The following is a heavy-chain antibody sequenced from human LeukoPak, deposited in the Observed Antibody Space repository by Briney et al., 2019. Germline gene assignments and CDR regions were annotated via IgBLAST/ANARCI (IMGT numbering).Heavy chain of an antibody. Sequence: ASVKVSCKGSGYTFTSYDINWVGQATGQGGEGMGWMNPKRGNTGYVQKFQGRVTMTRKREISKDYMEVSELREGDTAVYYCARGGDLGFGELFRRFYYYYYGMDVWGQGTTVTVSS. D-gene: IGHD3-10*01. CDR1: GYTFTSYD. V-gene: IGHV1-8*01. J-gene: IGHJ6*02. CDR2: MNPKRGNT. CDR3: ARGGDLGFGELFRRFYYYYYGMDV.